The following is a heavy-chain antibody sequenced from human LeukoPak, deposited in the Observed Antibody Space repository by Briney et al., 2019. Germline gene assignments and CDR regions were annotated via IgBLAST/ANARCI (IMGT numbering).Heavy chain of an antibody. Sequence: SVKVSCKASGGTFSSYAISWVRQAPGQGLEWMGGIIPIFGTANYAQKFQGRVTITTDESTSTAYMELSSLRSEDTAVYYCARVGPVAGPPYDAFDIWGQGTMVTVSS. CDR3: ARVGPVAGPPYDAFDI. J-gene: IGHJ3*02. CDR1: GGTFSSYA. V-gene: IGHV1-69*05. CDR2: IIPIFGTA. D-gene: IGHD6-19*01.